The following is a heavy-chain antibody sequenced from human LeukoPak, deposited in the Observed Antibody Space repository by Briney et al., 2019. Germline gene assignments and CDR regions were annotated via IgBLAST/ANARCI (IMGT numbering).Heavy chain of an antibody. J-gene: IGHJ4*02. D-gene: IGHD3-10*01. CDR3: ARATRRMVRGVIITPYDY. CDR1: GGSFSGYY. Sequence: PSETPSLTCAVYGGSFSGYYWSWIRQPPGKGLEWIGEINHSGSTNYNPSPKSRVTISVDTSKNQFSLKLSSVTAADTAVYYCARATRRMVRGVIITPYDYWGQGTLVTVSS. V-gene: IGHV4-34*01. CDR2: INHSGST.